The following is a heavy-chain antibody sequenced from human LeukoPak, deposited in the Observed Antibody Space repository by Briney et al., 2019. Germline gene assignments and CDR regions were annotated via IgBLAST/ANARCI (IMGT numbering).Heavy chain of an antibody. CDR1: GFTFTSSA. Sequence: ASVKVSCKASGFTFTSSAMQWVRQARGQRLEWIGWIVVGSGNTNYAQKFQERVTITRDMSTSTAYMELSSLRSEDTAVYYCAAFRPWGDNGGGNLPYFDYWGQGTLVTVSS. CDR3: AAFRPWGDNGGGNLPYFDY. CDR2: IVVGSGNT. D-gene: IGHD4-23*01. V-gene: IGHV1-58*02. J-gene: IGHJ4*02.